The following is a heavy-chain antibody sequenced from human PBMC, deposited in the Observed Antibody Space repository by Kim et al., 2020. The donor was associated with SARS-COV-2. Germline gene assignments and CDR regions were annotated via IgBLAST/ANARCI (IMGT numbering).Heavy chain of an antibody. CDR1: GGSISSSNYY. V-gene: IGHV4-39*01. CDR2: IYYSGST. J-gene: IGHJ6*02. CDR3: ARHQYSSSWYDYYYYGMDV. D-gene: IGHD6-13*01. Sequence: SETLSLTCTVSGGSISSSNYYWGWIRQPPGKGLEWIGSIYYSGSTYYNPSLKSRVTISVDTSKNQFSLKLSSVTAADTVGYYCARHQYSSSWYDYYYYGMDVWGQGTTVTVSS.